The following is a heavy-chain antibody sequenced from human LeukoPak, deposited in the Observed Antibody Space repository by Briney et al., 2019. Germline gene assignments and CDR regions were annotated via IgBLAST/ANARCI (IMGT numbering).Heavy chain of an antibody. Sequence: GGSLRHSCAASGFTFTSYTMNWVRQAPGKGLEWVSSISSSSSDISYADSVKGRFAISRDNAKNFVYVQMSSLRAEDTAVYFCAREMNDRELDFFYGMDVWGQGTTVTVSS. D-gene: IGHD1-1*01. CDR1: GFTFTSYT. CDR2: ISSSSSDI. V-gene: IGHV3-21*01. CDR3: AREMNDRELDFFYGMDV. J-gene: IGHJ6*02.